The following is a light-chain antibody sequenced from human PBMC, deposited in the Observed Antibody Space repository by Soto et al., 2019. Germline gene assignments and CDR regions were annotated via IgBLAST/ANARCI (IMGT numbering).Light chain of an antibody. V-gene: IGKV4-1*01. J-gene: IGKJ4*01. Sequence: DIVMTQSPDSLAVSLGERATITCRSSQSVLYIPTNKNYVAWYQQKPGQLPKLLLYWASTRESGVPDRFSGSGSGTYFTLTISSLQAEDVAFYYCQQYYSSPRLGFGGGTKVEIK. CDR3: QQYYSSPRLG. CDR2: WAS. CDR1: QSVLYIPTNKNY.